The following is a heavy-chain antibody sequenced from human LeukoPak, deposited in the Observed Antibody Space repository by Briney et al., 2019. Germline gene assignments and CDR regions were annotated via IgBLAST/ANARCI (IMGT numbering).Heavy chain of an antibody. V-gene: IGHV3-23*01. CDR1: GFTFSSYG. CDR3: AKSGPLGHGRTISGGIFYALDY. CDR2: ISGSGGST. Sequence: GGTLRLSCAASGFTFSSYGMSWVRQAPGKGLEWVSAISGSGGSTYYADSVKGRFTISRDNSKNTLYLQMNSLRAEDTAVYYCAKSGPLGHGRTISGGIFYALDYWGQGTLVTVSS. D-gene: IGHD3-16*01. J-gene: IGHJ4*02.